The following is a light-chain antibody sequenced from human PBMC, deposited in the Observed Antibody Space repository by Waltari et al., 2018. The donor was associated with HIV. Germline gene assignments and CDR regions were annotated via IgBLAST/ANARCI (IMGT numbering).Light chain of an antibody. Sequence: EMVVTQSPAPVSVSLGGRATLSCRASQSVGTNLAWYQQRPGQAPRLLIYGVSTRATDIPARFSGSGSGTDFTLTINSLQSEDSAVYYCQQYNNWPPWTFGQGTKVEI. CDR2: GVS. V-gene: IGKV3-15*01. J-gene: IGKJ1*01. CDR3: QQYNNWPPWT. CDR1: QSVGTN.